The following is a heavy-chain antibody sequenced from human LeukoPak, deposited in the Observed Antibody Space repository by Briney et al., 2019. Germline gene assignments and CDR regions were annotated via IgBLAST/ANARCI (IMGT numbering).Heavy chain of an antibody. CDR2: IYYSGST. D-gene: IGHD4-23*01. J-gene: IGHJ3*02. CDR1: GGSISTYY. CDR3: ARDLGLRYDGNSDAFDI. V-gene: IGHV4-59*01. Sequence: SETLSLTCTVSGGSISTYYWSWIRQPPGKGLEWIGCIYYSGSTIYNPSLRSRVTISVEKSQNQFSLKLSSVTAADTAVYYCARDLGLRYDGNSDAFDIWGQGTMVTVSS.